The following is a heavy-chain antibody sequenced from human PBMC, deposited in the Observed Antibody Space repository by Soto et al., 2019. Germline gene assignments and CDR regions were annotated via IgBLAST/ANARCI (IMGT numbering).Heavy chain of an antibody. V-gene: IGHV2-70*13. D-gene: IGHD1-20*01. Sequence: SCPTLVNPTETLTLTCTFSGFSLTSPGMCVSWIRQPPGKALEWLALIERDDDDKYYSTSLKTRLTISKDTRKNQVVLTMANMDPADTGTYYCPRSIRGPRRFNGMDVWGQVTTVTFYS. J-gene: IGHJ6*02. CDR2: IERDDDDK. CDR3: PRSIRGPRRFNGMDV. CDR1: GFSLTSPGMC.